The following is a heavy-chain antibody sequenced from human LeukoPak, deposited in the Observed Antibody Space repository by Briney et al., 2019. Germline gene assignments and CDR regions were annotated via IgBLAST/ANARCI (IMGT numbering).Heavy chain of an antibody. D-gene: IGHD2-15*01. Sequence: TEGSLRLSCAASGFTFSIYGMSWVRQAPGKGLEWVAYISSSSSNTYYADSVKGRFTISRDNAKNSLYLQMNSLRAEDTALYYCARVNRMVPGYCSGGTCPGDYWGQGTLVTVSS. V-gene: IGHV3-48*01. CDR3: ARVNRMVPGYCSGGTCPGDY. J-gene: IGHJ4*02. CDR1: GFTFSIYG. CDR2: ISSSSSNT.